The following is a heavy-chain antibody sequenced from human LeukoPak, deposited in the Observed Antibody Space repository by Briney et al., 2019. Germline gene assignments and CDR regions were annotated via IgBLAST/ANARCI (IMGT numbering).Heavy chain of an antibody. CDR2: IYTSGST. J-gene: IGHJ3*02. CDR3: AGDDDFWSGYPHAYDAFDI. V-gene: IGHV4-61*02. D-gene: IGHD3-3*01. CDR1: GGTISSGSYY. Sequence: PSETLSLTCTVSGGTISSGSYYWSWIRQPPGKGLEWIGRIYTSGSTNYNPSLKSRVTISVDTSKNQFSLKLSSVTAADTAVYYCAGDDDFWSGYPHAYDAFDIWGQGTMVTVSS.